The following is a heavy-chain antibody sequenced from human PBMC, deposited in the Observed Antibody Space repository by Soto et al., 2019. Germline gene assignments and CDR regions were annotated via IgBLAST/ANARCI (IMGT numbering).Heavy chain of an antibody. CDR2: IYSGGST. V-gene: IGHV3-53*01. CDR1: GFTVSSNY. CDR3: ARGAGWGSSGYYCG. J-gene: IGHJ4*02. Sequence: GGSLRLSCAASGFTVSSNYMSWVRQAPGKGLEWVSVIYSGGSTYYADSVKGRFTISRDNSKNTLYLQMNSLRAEDTAVYYCARGAGWGSSGYYCGWGQGTLVTVSS. D-gene: IGHD3-22*01.